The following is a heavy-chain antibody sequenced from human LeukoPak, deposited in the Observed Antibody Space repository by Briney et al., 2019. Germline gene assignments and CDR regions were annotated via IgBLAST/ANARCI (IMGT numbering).Heavy chain of an antibody. J-gene: IGHJ3*02. V-gene: IGHV3-30-3*01. Sequence: PGGSLRLSCAASGFTFSSYAMHWVRQAPGKGLEWVAVISYDGSNKYYADSVKGRFTISRDNSKNTLYLQMNSLRAEDTAVYYCARDGSGSLYDAFDIWGQGTMVTVSS. D-gene: IGHD1-26*01. CDR3: ARDGSGSLYDAFDI. CDR1: GFTFSSYA. CDR2: ISYDGSNK.